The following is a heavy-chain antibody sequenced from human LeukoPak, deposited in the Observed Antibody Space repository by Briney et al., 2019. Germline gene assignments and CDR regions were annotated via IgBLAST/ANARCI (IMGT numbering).Heavy chain of an antibody. D-gene: IGHD3-22*01. Sequence: ASVKVSCRASGYTFTGYYMHWVRQAPGQGLEWMGWINPNSGGTNYAQKFQGRVTMTRDTSISTAYMELSRLRSDDTAVYYCASYDSSGYYYDYYYYGMDVWGQGTTVTVSS. J-gene: IGHJ6*02. CDR3: ASYDSSGYYYDYYYYGMDV. CDR1: GYTFTGYY. V-gene: IGHV1-2*02. CDR2: INPNSGGT.